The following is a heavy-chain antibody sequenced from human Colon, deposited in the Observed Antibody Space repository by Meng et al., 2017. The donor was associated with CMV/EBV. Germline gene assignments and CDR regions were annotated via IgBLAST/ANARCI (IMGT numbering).Heavy chain of an antibody. CDR1: GFSASTNY. V-gene: IGHV3-53*01. J-gene: IGHJ4*02. CDR2: IYSGDSR. CDR3: ARRGTGGRSFDY. D-gene: IGHD3-16*01. Sequence: GGSLRLSCVVSGFSASTNYMSWVRQAPGKGLEWVSVIYSGDSRQYADSVKGRFAISRDNSENSLYLHMNSLRANDTAVYYCARRGTGGRSFDYWGQGTLVTVSS.